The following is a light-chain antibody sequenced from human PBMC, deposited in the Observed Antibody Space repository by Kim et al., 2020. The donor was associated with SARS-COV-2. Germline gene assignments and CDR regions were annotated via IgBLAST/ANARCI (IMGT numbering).Light chain of an antibody. V-gene: IGLV3-21*04. CDR1: NIGSKS. J-gene: IGLJ3*02. Sequence: APGKPARINCGGNNIGSKSVHWYQQKPGQAPVLVIYYDSDRPSGIPERFSGSNSGNTATLTISRVEAGDEADYYCQVWDSSSDHRVFGGGTKLTVL. CDR2: YDS. CDR3: QVWDSSSDHRV.